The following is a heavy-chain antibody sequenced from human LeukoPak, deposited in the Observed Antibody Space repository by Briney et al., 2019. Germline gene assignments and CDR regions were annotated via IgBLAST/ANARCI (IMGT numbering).Heavy chain of an antibody. Sequence: SETLSLTCNVSGDSVSTGLHYYSWIRQHPGVGLEWIGCTHYSGSTHYKSSLRSRLIISLDTSKNQVSLKVTSVTAADTAVYYCARGRRGKYSPYFYYHMDVWGTGTPVTVSS. D-gene: IGHD1-26*01. CDR1: GDSVSTGLHY. CDR2: THYSGST. CDR3: ARGRRGKYSPYFYYHMDV. V-gene: IGHV4-31*03. J-gene: IGHJ6*03.